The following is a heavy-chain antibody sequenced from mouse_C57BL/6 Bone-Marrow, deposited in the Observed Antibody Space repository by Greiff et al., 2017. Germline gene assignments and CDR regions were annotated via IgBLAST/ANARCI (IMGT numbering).Heavy chain of an antibody. V-gene: IGHV14-4*01. J-gene: IGHJ1*03. CDR3: TTYGSSLWYFDV. CDR1: GFNFKDDY. D-gene: IGHD1-1*01. CDR2: IDPENGDT. Sequence: SGAELVRPGASVKLSCTASGFNFKDDYMHWVKQRPEQGLEWIGWIDPENGDTEYTSKFQGKATITADTSSNTAYLQLSSLTSEDTAVYYCTTYGSSLWYFDVWGTGTTVTVSS.